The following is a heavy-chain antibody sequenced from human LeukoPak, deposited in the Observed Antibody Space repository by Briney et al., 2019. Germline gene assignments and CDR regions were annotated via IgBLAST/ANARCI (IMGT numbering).Heavy chain of an antibody. V-gene: IGHV1-3*01. D-gene: IGHD2-2*01. Sequence: ASVKFSRKASGYTFTSYDINWVRQATGQGLEWMGWINAGNGNTKYSQKFQGRVTITRDTSASTAYMELSSLRSEDTAVYYCARDLHCSSTSCYYYYGMDVWGQGTTVTVSS. CDR3: ARDLHCSSTSCYYYYGMDV. CDR1: GYTFTSYD. J-gene: IGHJ6*02. CDR2: INAGNGNT.